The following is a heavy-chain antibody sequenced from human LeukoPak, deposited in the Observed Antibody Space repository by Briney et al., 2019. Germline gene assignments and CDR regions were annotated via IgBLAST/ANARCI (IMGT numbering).Heavy chain of an antibody. Sequence: GGSLRLSCAASGFTFSSYSMNWVRQAPGKGLEWVSSISSSSSYIYYADSVKGRFTISRDNAKNSLYLQMNSLRAEDTAVYYCARSSGPIAVASSDYWGQGTLVTVSS. J-gene: IGHJ4*02. CDR3: ARSSGPIAVASSDY. V-gene: IGHV3-21*01. CDR1: GFTFSSYS. D-gene: IGHD6-19*01. CDR2: ISSSSSYI.